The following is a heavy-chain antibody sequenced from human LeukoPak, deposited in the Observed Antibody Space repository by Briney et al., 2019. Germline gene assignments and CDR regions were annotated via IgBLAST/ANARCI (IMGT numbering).Heavy chain of an antibody. Sequence: GGSLRLSCAASGFTVSSNYMSWVRQAPGKGLEWVSVIYSGGSTYYVDSVKGRFTISRDNSKNTLYLQMNSLRAEDTAVYYCAKESYTPYPVYWGQGTLVTVSS. CDR3: AKESYTPYPVY. CDR1: GFTVSSNY. D-gene: IGHD1-26*01. CDR2: IYSGGST. V-gene: IGHV3-66*02. J-gene: IGHJ4*02.